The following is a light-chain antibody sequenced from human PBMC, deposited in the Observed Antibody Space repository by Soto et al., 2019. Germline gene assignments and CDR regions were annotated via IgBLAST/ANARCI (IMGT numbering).Light chain of an antibody. CDR2: GAS. J-gene: IGKJ2*01. CDR1: QSVSSN. Sequence: EIVMTQSPATLSVSPGERATLSCRASQSVSSNLAWYQQKPGQAPRLLIYGASTRDTGIPARFSGSGSGTAFTLTISSLQSEDFAVYYCQQYNNWSDTFGQGTKLLIK. CDR3: QQYNNWSDT. V-gene: IGKV3-15*01.